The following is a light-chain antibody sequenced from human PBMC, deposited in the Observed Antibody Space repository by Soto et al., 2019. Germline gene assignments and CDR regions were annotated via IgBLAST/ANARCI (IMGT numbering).Light chain of an antibody. J-gene: IGKJ5*01. CDR3: QQYGSSPIP. CDR2: DAS. V-gene: IGKV3-11*01. CDR1: QSVSSY. Sequence: IRLKQSPATLSLSPRERATLSCRASQSVSSYLAWYQQKPGQAPRLLIYDASNRATGIPARFSGSGSGTDFTLTISSLEPEDFAVYFCQQYGSSPIPFGQGARLE.